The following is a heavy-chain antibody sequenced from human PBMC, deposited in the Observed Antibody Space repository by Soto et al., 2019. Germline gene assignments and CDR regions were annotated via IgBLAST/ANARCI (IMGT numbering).Heavy chain of an antibody. CDR2: FDPEDGET. Sequence: ASVKVSCKVSGYTLTELSMHWVRQAPGKGLERMGGFDPEDGETIYAQKFQGRVTMTEDTSTDTAYMELSSLRSEDTAVYYCATVSPPSLERRRGVLDAFDIWGQGTMVTVSS. V-gene: IGHV1-24*01. CDR3: ATVSPPSLERRRGVLDAFDI. D-gene: IGHD1-1*01. CDR1: GYTLTELS. J-gene: IGHJ3*02.